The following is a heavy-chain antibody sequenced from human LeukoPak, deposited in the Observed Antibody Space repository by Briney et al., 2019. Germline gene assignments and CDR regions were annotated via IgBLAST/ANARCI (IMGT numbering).Heavy chain of an antibody. CDR3: VRELVGAPWRVDH. CDR1: GGSFSGYY. V-gene: IGHV4-34*10. D-gene: IGHD1-26*01. Sequence: PSETLSLTCAVYGGSFSGYYWSWIRQPPGKGLEWIGSIFHTSIPYQSSSFKNRLHMSVDTSKNQFSLKLTSVTAADTAVYYCVRELVGAPWRVDHWGPGTLVAVS. CDR2: IFHTSIP. J-gene: IGHJ4*02.